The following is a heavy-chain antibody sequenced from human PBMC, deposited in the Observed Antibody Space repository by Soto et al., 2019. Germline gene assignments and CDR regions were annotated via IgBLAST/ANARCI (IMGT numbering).Heavy chain of an antibody. CDR2: INAGNGNT. V-gene: IGHV1-3*01. D-gene: IGHD5-18*01. J-gene: IGHJ4*02. CDR1: GYTFTSYA. CDR3: ARKAGPRNTASNLEPFDY. Sequence: ASVKVSCKASGYTFTSYAMHWVRQAPGQRLEWMGWINAGNGNTKYSQKFQGRVTITRDTSASTAYMELSSLRSEDTSVYYCARKAGPRNTASNLEPFDYWGQGTLVTVSS.